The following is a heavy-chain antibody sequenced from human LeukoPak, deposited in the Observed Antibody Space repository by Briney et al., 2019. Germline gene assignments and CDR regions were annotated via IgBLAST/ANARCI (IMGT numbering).Heavy chain of an antibody. J-gene: IGHJ6*02. CDR3: AKGAFRGMDV. V-gene: IGHV3-23*01. Sequence: GGSLRLSCAASGFTFSNSAMSWVRQAPGKGLEWVSAISGSTGKTFYADSVKGRFAISGDDSKNTLYLQMNSLRAEDTAVYYCAKGAFRGMDVWGQGTTVTVSS. CDR2: ISGSTGKT. CDR1: GFTFSNSA. D-gene: IGHD2/OR15-2a*01.